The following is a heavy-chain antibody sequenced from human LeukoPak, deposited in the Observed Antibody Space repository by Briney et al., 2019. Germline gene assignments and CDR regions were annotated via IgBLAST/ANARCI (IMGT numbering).Heavy chain of an antibody. D-gene: IGHD6-13*01. CDR3: AKDYSSSWYRYFQH. Sequence: GGSLRLSCAASGFTFSDYYMSWIRQAPGKGLEWVSGISGSGGSTYYADSVEGRFTISRDNSENTVYLHMNSLRAEDTAVYYCAKDYSSSWYRYFQHWGQGTLVTVSS. CDR1: GFTFSDYY. CDR2: ISGSGGST. J-gene: IGHJ1*01. V-gene: IGHV3-23*01.